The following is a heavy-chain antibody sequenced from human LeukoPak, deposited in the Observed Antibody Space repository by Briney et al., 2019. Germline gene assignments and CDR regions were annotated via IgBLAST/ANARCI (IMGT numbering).Heavy chain of an antibody. V-gene: IGHV4-59*01. CDR2: IYYGGST. D-gene: IGHD3-22*01. CDR3: ARTNYYDNSGYPDY. J-gene: IGHJ4*02. CDR1: GGSISSYH. Sequence: SQTLSLTYTISGGSISSYHWTWIRQPPGKGLEWIGYIYYGGSTNYNPSLKSRVTISVDTSKNQFSLKLSSVTAADTAVYYCARTNYYDNSGYPDYWGQGTLVTVSS.